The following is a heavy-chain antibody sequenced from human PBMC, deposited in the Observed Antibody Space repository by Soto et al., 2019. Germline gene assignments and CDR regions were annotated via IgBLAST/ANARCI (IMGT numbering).Heavy chain of an antibody. V-gene: IGHV2-5*02. J-gene: IGHJ4*02. CDR2: LYWDDDK. CDR3: AHSKTSGMRYYFDY. CDR1: GFSLSTTRAG. Sequence: QITLKESGPTLVKPTQTLTLTCTFSGFSLSTTRAGVGWIRQPPGEALEWLALLYWDDDKLYSPSLKRRLTITKDTSKNQVVLTLTNMDPVDTATYYCAHSKTSGMRYYFDYWGQGTLVTVSS.